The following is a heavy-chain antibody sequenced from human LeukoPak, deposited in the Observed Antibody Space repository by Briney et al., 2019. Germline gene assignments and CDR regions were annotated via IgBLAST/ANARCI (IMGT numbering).Heavy chain of an antibody. CDR1: GYTFTSYG. V-gene: IGHV1-18*01. D-gene: IGHD2-2*01. J-gene: IGHJ5*02. Sequence: ASVKVSCKASGYTFTSYGISWVRQAPGQGLEWMGWISAYNGNTNYAQKLQGRVTMTTDTSTSTAYMELRSLRSDDTAVYYCARDIVAPRRYCSSTSCTVWFDPWGQEPWSPSTQ. CDR3: ARDIVAPRRYCSSTSCTVWFDP. CDR2: ISAYNGNT.